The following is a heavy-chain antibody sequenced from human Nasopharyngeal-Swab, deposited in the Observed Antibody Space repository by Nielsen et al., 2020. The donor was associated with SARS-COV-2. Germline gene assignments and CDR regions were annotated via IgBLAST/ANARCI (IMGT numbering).Heavy chain of an antibody. CDR3: ARGGRWDDSTEWDYYYYCMDV. J-gene: IGHJ6*02. CDR2: ISSSSSTI. Sequence: GASLKISCAASGFTFSSYSMNWVRQAPGKGLEWVSYISSSSSTIYYADSVKGRFTISRDNAKNSLYLQMNSLRDEDTAVYYCARGGRWDDSTEWDYYYYCMDVWGQGTTVTVSS. V-gene: IGHV3-48*02. D-gene: IGHD3-22*01. CDR1: GFTFSSYS.